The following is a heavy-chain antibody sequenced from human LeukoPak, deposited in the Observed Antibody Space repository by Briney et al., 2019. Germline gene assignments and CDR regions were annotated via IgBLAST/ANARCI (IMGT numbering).Heavy chain of an antibody. V-gene: IGHV1-2*02. J-gene: IGHJ6*03. CDR1: GYTFTGYY. CDR3: ARDRSVGSSWYYYYMDV. Sequence: ASVKVSCKASGYTFTGYYMHWVRQAPGQGLEWMGWINPNSGGTNYAQKFQGRVTMTRDTSISTAYMELSRLRSDDTAVYYCARDRSVGSSWYYYYMDVWGKGTTVTISS. CDR2: INPNSGGT. D-gene: IGHD6-13*01.